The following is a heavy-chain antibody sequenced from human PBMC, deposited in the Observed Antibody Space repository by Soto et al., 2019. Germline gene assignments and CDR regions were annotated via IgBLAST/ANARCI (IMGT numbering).Heavy chain of an antibody. V-gene: IGHV4-30-4*01. D-gene: IGHD3-10*01. CDR2: IYYSGST. CDR3: VRELPGGYYFDY. J-gene: IGHJ4*02. Sequence: SETLSLTCTVSGGSISSGDYYWSWIRQPPGKGLEWIGYIYYSGSTYYNPSLKSRVTISVDTSKNQFSLKLSSVTAADTAMYYCVRELPGGYYFDYWGQGTLVTVSS. CDR1: GGSISSGDYY.